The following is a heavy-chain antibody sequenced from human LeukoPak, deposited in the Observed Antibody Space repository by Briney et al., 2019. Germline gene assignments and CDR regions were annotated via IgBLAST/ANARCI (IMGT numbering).Heavy chain of an antibody. Sequence: GGSLRLSCAASGFTFSNYYMNWIRQAPGKGLEWVSCITTGGTTMYYADSVKGRFTISRDNAKNSLYLQMNSLRAEDTAVYYCARGDSSGWLDAFDIWGQGTMVTVSS. CDR1: GFTFSNYY. CDR3: ARGDSSGWLDAFDI. D-gene: IGHD6-19*01. V-gene: IGHV3-11*01. CDR2: ITTGGTTM. J-gene: IGHJ3*02.